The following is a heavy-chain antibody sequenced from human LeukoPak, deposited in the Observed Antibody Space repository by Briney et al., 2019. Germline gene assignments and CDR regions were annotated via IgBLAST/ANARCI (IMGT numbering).Heavy chain of an antibody. CDR3: ARVGGGYSYGWVY. D-gene: IGHD5-18*01. V-gene: IGHV1-2*06. CDR2: INPNSGGT. CDR1: GYTFTGYY. Sequence: ASVKVSCKASGYTFTGYYMHWVRQAPGQGLEWMGRINPNSGGTNYAQKIQGRVTMTRDTSISTAYMELSRLRSDDTAVYYCARVGGGYSYGWVYWGQGTLVTVSS. J-gene: IGHJ4*02.